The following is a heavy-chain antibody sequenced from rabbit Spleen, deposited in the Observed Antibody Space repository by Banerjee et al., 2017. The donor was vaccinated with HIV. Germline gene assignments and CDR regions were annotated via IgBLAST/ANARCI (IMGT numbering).Heavy chain of an antibody. D-gene: IGHD4-1*01. J-gene: IGHJ4*01. CDR1: GFSFSSDSD. CDR2: INIVTGRA. CDR3: ARDLAGVVGWNFGL. Sequence: QSLEESGGGLVKPGAPLTLSCKASGFSFSSDSDMCWVRQAPGKGLEWISCINIVTGRAVYANWASGRFTFSKTSSTTVTLQVTSLTAADTATYFCARDLAGVVGWNFGLWGQGTLVTVS. V-gene: IGHV1S40*01.